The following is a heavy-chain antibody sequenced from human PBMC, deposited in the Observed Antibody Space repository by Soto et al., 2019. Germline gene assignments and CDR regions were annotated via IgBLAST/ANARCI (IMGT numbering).Heavy chain of an antibody. J-gene: IGHJ5*02. D-gene: IGHD6-19*01. CDR3: ARDSSGWYRNWFDP. V-gene: IGHV1-69*13. Sequence: SAKASCKASGGAFIRYPIRWVRQAPGQGLECMGGIIPIFGTANDAQNFQGRVTITADESTSTPYMELSSLRSEDTAVYYCARDSSGWYRNWFDPWGQGTLVTVPS. CDR2: IIPIFGTA. CDR1: GGAFIRYP.